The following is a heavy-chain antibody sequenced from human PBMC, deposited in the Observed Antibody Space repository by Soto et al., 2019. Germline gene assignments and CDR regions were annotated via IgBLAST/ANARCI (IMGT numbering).Heavy chain of an antibody. Sequence: GGSLRLSCAASGFTFSSYWMSWVRQAPGKGLEWVANIKQDGSEKYYVDSVKGRFTISRDNAKNSLYLQMNSLRAEDTAVYYCARTDGFGEDYYGMDVWGQGTTVTVSS. V-gene: IGHV3-7*05. D-gene: IGHD3-10*01. CDR2: IKQDGSEK. CDR3: ARTDGFGEDYYGMDV. J-gene: IGHJ6*02. CDR1: GFTFSSYW.